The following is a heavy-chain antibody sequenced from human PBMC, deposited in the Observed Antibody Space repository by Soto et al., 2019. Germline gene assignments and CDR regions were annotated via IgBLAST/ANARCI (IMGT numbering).Heavy chain of an antibody. CDR2: ISGSGGST. J-gene: IGHJ3*02. D-gene: IGHD4-17*01. CDR3: AKDLGKSTVTTKDAFDI. CDR1: GFTFSSYA. V-gene: IGHV3-23*01. Sequence: GGSLRLSCAASGFTFSSYAMSWVRQAPGKGLEWVSAISGSGGSTYYADSVKGRFTISRDNSKNTLYLQMNSLRAEDTAVYYCAKDLGKSTVTTKDAFDIWGQGTMVTVSS.